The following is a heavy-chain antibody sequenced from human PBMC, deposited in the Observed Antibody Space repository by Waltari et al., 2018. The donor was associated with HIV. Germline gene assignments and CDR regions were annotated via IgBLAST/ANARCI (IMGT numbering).Heavy chain of an antibody. CDR3: ARDVGIPVAGTIDY. J-gene: IGHJ4*02. Sequence: QVQLVESGGGVVQPGRSLRLSCAASGFTFSRYAMHWVRQAPGKGLEWVALISYDGSNKYYADAVKGRFTISRDNSKNTLYLQMNSLRAEDTAVYYCARDVGIPVAGTIDYWGQGTLVTVSS. CDR1: GFTFSRYA. V-gene: IGHV3-30*04. D-gene: IGHD6-19*01. CDR2: ISYDGSNK.